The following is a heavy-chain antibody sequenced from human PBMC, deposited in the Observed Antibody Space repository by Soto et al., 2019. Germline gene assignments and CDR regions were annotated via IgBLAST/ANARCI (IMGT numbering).Heavy chain of an antibody. CDR3: ARDREYCSGDKCCETGSAY. V-gene: IGHV3-48*01. D-gene: IGHD2-15*01. Sequence: EAQLVESGGGLIQPGGSLRLSCAASGFSFSSYSMNWVRQAPGKGLEWISYITRNSDIINYADSVKGRFTISRDNAKNSMQLQRHSLRANDTAGDYWARDREYCSGDKCCETGSAYWGQGTLLTVSS. CDR1: GFSFSSYS. J-gene: IGHJ4*02. CDR2: ITRNSDII.